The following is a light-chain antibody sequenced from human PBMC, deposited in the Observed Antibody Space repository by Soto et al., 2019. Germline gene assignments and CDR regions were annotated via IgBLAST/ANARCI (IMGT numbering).Light chain of an antibody. V-gene: IGKV3-20*01. J-gene: IGKJ1*01. CDR2: GAS. CDR3: QKYGSSLWT. CDR1: QRVDNNF. Sequence: LTQSPGTLSLSPGEGATLSCRTSQRVDNNFVAWYQQKPGQAPRLLIYGASTRATGIPDRLSGSGFGTDFTLTITRLEPEDFEVYYCQKYGSSLWTFGLGTKV.